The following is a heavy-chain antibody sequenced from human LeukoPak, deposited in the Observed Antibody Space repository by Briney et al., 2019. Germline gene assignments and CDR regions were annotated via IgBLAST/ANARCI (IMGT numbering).Heavy chain of an antibody. CDR3: ARAGYQLLRWFDP. CDR2: IYYSGST. V-gene: IGHV4-59*01. CDR1: GGSISSYY. D-gene: IGHD2-2*01. Sequence: PSETLSLTCTVSGGSISSYYWSWIRQPPGKGLEWIGYIYYSGSTNYNPSLKSRVTISVDTSKNQFSLKLSSVTAADTAVYYCARAGYQLLRWFDPWGQGTLVTVSS. J-gene: IGHJ5*02.